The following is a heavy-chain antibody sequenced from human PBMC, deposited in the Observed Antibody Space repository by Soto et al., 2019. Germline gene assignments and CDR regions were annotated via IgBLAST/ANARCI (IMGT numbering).Heavy chain of an antibody. CDR2: ISAYNGNT. D-gene: IGHD2-21*01. Sequence: ASVKVSCKASGYTFTSYGISWVRQAPGQGLEWMGWISAYNGNTNYAQKLQGRVTMTTDTSTSTAYMELRSLRSDDTAVYYCARGPDYIVVVKTRPAYYYYMDVWGKGTTVTVSS. CDR3: ARGPDYIVVVKTRPAYYYYMDV. CDR1: GYTFTSYG. V-gene: IGHV1-18*01. J-gene: IGHJ6*03.